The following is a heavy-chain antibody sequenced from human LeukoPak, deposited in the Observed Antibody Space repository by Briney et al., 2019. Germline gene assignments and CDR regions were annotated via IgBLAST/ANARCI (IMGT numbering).Heavy chain of an antibody. Sequence: GGSLRLSCAASGFSFSSYWMSWVRQAPGKGLEWVANIKEDESEKNYVDSVKGRISISRDNTKNSLYLQMNSLRAEDTAVYYCARDLGYSSFDYWGQGTPVTVSS. CDR1: GFSFSSYW. CDR2: IKEDESEK. D-gene: IGHD6-13*01. V-gene: IGHV3-7*01. J-gene: IGHJ4*02. CDR3: ARDLGYSSFDY.